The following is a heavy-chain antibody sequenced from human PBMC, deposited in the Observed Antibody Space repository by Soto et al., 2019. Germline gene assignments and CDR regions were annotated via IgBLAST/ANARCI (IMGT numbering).Heavy chain of an antibody. J-gene: IGHJ4*01. D-gene: IGHD2-21*02. CDR3: ARQLAYCGGDCYTEPLDY. CDR2: INPNSGDM. V-gene: IGHV1-2*02. Sequence: ASVKVSCKASGYSFTAYYIHWVRQAPGQGLEWMGWINPNSGDMTYAQKFQGRVTMTRDTSISTTYMELRRLRSDDTAVYFCARQLAYCGGDCYTEPLDYWG. CDR1: GYSFTAYY.